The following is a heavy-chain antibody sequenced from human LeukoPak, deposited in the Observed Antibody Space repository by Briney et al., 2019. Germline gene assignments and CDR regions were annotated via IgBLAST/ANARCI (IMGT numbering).Heavy chain of an antibody. CDR3: ARGFGSSWYLNWFDP. Sequence: SETLSLTCTVSGGSISSYYWSWIRQPAGKGLEWIGRIYTSGSTNYNPSLKSRVTMSVDTSKNQFSLKLSSVTAADTAVYYCARGFGSSWYLNWFDPWGQGTLVTVSS. V-gene: IGHV4-4*07. CDR1: GGSISSYY. J-gene: IGHJ5*02. CDR2: IYTSGST. D-gene: IGHD6-13*01.